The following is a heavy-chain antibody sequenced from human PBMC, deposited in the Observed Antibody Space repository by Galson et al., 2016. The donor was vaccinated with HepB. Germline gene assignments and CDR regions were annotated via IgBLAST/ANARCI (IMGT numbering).Heavy chain of an antibody. J-gene: IGHJ3*01. D-gene: IGHD3-3*01. Sequence: SVKVSCKASGFSFATYGFSWVRQAPGQGLEWMGWISAYSGRSDYPQNVQDRVTMTTDTSTRTVYMELRSLRSADTAVYYCARDLSGMTSAHAFNVWGQGTMVTVSS. CDR2: ISAYSGRS. CDR3: ARDLSGMTSAHAFNV. CDR1: GFSFATYG. V-gene: IGHV1-18*01.